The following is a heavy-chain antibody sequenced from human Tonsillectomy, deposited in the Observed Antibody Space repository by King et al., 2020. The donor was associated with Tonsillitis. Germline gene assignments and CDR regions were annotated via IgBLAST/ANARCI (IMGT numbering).Heavy chain of an antibody. CDR2: ISYDGSNK. D-gene: IGHD4-17*01. CDR3: ANEGAETTLGGYFDY. CDR1: GFTFSNYG. J-gene: IGHJ4*02. V-gene: IGHV3-30*18. Sequence: VQLVESGGGVVQPGRSLRLSCAASGFTFSNYGMHWVRQAPGKGLEWVAVISYDGSNKYYADFMKGRFTISRDNSKNTLYLQMNSLRTEDTAVYSCANEGAETTLGGYFDYWGQGTLVTVSS.